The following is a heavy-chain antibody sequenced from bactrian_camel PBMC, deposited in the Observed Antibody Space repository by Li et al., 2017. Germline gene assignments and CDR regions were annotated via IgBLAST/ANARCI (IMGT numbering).Heavy chain of an antibody. CDR3: AAEDQAPWDMGWICNYNP. CDR2: VDSNGVT. Sequence: HVQLVESGGGSVQAGGSLRLSCAVSGYIYSNNCMGWFRQAPGKEREGVATVDSNGVTKVAGSVKGRSTLSKDNAKNTLYLRMDNLKPDDTALYTCAAEDQAPWDMGWICNYNPWGQGTQVTVS. CDR1: GYIYSNNC. D-gene: IGHD3*01. J-gene: IGHJ6*01. V-gene: IGHV3S53*01.